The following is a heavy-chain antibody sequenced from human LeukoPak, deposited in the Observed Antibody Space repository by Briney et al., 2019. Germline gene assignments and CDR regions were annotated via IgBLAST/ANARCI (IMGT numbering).Heavy chain of an antibody. V-gene: IGHV1-69*13. CDR1: GGTFSSYA. CDR2: IIPIFGTA. J-gene: IGHJ3*02. Sequence: ASVKVSCKASGGTFSSYAISWVRQAPGQGLEWMGGIIPIFGTANYAQKFQGRVTITADESTSTAYMELSSLRSEDTAVYYCARTVANWGGNDIGGQGTMVTVSS. CDR3: ARTVANWGGNDI. D-gene: IGHD7-27*01.